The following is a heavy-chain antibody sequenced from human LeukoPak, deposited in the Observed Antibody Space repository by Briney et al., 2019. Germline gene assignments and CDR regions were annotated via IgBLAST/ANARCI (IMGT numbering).Heavy chain of an antibody. Sequence: RGGSLRLSCTTSGFTFGDYAMSGVRQAPGKGLEWGSAISGSGGSTYYADSVKGRFTISRDHSKNTLYLQMTSLRAEDTAVYYCAKKGDVVVVAATPFDYWGQGTLVTVSS. V-gene: IGHV3-23*01. CDR3: AKKGDVVVVAATPFDY. CDR2: ISGSGGST. D-gene: IGHD2-15*01. J-gene: IGHJ4*02. CDR1: GFTFGDYA.